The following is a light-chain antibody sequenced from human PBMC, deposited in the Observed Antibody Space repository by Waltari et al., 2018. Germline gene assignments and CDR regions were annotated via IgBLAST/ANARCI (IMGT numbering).Light chain of an antibody. Sequence: DIQFTQSPSLLSTSVGDRVTITCRASQGISNYLVWYQQKPGKTARVLIHDESTLQGGARSRFSGSGSGTEFTLTISSLQPEDSATYYCQQVNSYPLTFGGGTKVEIK. CDR3: QQVNSYPLT. J-gene: IGKJ4*01. CDR1: QGISNY. V-gene: IGKV1-9*01. CDR2: DES.